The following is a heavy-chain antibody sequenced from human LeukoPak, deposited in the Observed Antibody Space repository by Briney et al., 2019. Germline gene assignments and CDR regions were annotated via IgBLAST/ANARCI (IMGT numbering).Heavy chain of an antibody. CDR1: GFTFSSYA. Sequence: GGSLRLSCAASGFTFSSYAMSWVRQAPGKGLEWVSAISGSGGSTYYADSVKGRFTISRDNSKNTLYLQMNSLRAEDTAVYYCAKAPENLTFGGVIVHDAFDIWAKGTMVTVSS. CDR2: ISGSGGST. V-gene: IGHV3-23*01. CDR3: AKAPENLTFGGVIVHDAFDI. D-gene: IGHD3-16*02. J-gene: IGHJ3*02.